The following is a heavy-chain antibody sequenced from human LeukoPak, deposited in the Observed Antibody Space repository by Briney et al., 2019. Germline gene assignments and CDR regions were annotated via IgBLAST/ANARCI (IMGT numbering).Heavy chain of an antibody. CDR2: ISSSSSHT. V-gene: IGHV3-11*05. D-gene: IGHD3-22*01. J-gene: IGHJ4*02. CDR1: GFTFSDYY. Sequence: GGSLRLSCAASGFTFSDYYMTWIRQAPGKGLEWASFISSSSSHTNYADSVKGRFIISRDNAKNSLYLQMNSLRGDDTAVYYCARGRRYDSSGYYADWGQGTLVTVSS. CDR3: ARGRRYDSSGYYAD.